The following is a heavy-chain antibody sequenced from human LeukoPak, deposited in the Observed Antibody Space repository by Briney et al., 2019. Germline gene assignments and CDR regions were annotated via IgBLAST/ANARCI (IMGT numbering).Heavy chain of an antibody. D-gene: IGHD2-2*01. CDR2: IYYSGST. V-gene: IGHV4-39*07. CDR3: AREACSSTSCYLGSWFDP. CDR1: GGSISSSSYY. J-gene: IGHJ6*04. Sequence: SETLSLTCTVSGGSISSSSYYWGWIRQPPGKGLEWIGSIYYSGSTYYNPSLKSRVTISVDTSKNQFSLKLSSVTAAGTAVYYCAREACSSTSCYLGSWFDPWGKGTTVIVSS.